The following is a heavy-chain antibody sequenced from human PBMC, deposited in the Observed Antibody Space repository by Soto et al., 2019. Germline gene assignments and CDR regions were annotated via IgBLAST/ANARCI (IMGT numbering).Heavy chain of an antibody. CDR1: GFTFSNAW. CDR2: IKSKTDGGTT. V-gene: IGHV3-15*01. J-gene: IGHJ3*02. Sequence: LRLSCAASGFTFSNAWMSWVRQAPGKGLEWVGRIKSKTDGGTTDYAAPVKGRFTISRDDSKNTLYLQMNSLKTEDTAVYYCTTQIVVVIPDAFDIWGQGTMVTVSS. CDR3: TTQIVVVIPDAFDI. D-gene: IGHD3-22*01.